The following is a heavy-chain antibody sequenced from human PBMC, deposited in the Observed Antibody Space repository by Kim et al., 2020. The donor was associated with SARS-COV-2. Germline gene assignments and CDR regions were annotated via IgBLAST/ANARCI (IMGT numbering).Heavy chain of an antibody. Sequence: GGSLRLSCAASGFTFRIYAMTWVRQAPGKGLEWVSGISANSDRTYYADSVKGRFTISRDNSKNTLYLQMNSLRVENTALYYCAKRGGYVLGYYYYGMDIWGQGTTVTVSS. D-gene: IGHD5-12*01. J-gene: IGHJ6*02. CDR2: ISANSDRT. CDR1: GFTFRIYA. CDR3: AKRGGYVLGYYYYGMDI. V-gene: IGHV3-23*01.